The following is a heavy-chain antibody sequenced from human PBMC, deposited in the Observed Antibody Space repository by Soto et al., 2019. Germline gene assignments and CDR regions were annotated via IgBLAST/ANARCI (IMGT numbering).Heavy chain of an antibody. CDR3: ASVCGGDCANGMDD. CDR1: GGSISSGGYY. D-gene: IGHD2-21*02. Sequence: QVQLQESGPGLVKPSQTLSLTCTVSGGSISSGGYYWSWIRQHPGKGLEWIGYIYYSGSTYYNPSPQSPVSISVDTSNTPSSPKVNSVTAADTDVYYCASVCGGDCANGMDDWGQGTPVTVSS. CDR2: IYYSGST. V-gene: IGHV4-31*01. J-gene: IGHJ6*02.